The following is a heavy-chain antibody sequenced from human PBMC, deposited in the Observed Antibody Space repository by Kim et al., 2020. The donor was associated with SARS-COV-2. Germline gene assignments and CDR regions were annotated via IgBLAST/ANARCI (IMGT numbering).Heavy chain of an antibody. D-gene: IGHD1-26*01. V-gene: IGHV3-30-3*01. CDR1: GFTFSSYA. Sequence: GGSLRLSCAASGFTFSSYAMHWVRQAPGKGLEWVAVISYDGSNKYYADSVKGRFSISRDNSKNTLYLQMNSLRAEDTAVYYCASGRGGSYLWGFDYWGQG. J-gene: IGHJ4*02. CDR2: ISYDGSNK. CDR3: ASGRGGSYLWGFDY.